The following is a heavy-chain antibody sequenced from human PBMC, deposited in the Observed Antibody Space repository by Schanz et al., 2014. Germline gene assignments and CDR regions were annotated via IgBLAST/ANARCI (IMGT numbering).Heavy chain of an antibody. Sequence: EVQLLESGGGLVQPGGSLRLSCAASGFSFSDYYMSWIRQAPGKGLEWVSAISGSGGSTYYADSVKGRFTISRDNAKNSLYLQMTSLRAEDTAVYYCARESSNDIVLVPGAVFDHWGQGILVTVSS. CDR2: ISGSGGST. D-gene: IGHD2-2*01. CDR1: GFSFSDYY. J-gene: IGHJ4*02. V-gene: IGHV3-23*01. CDR3: ARESSNDIVLVPGAVFDH.